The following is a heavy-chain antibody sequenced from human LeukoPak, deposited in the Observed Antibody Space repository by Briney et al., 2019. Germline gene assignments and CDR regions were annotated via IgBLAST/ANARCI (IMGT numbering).Heavy chain of an antibody. V-gene: IGHV3-30*01. CDR2: ISSGATYE. Sequence: PGKSLRLSCAASGFTFSNYAMHWVRQAPGKGLEWVSLISSGATYEYYADSVKGRFTISRDNSKNTLYLQLNSLRAEDTAVYYCARDSTYYYDSGSSGPHYFDNWGQGTLVTVSS. J-gene: IGHJ4*02. CDR1: GFTFSNYA. CDR3: ARDSTYYYDSGSSGPHYFDN. D-gene: IGHD3-10*01.